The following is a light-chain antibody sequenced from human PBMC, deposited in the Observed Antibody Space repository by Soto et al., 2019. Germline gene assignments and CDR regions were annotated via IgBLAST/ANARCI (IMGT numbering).Light chain of an antibody. J-gene: IGLJ2*01. CDR1: SSDVGGYNY. Sequence: QSALTQPGSVSGSPGQSITISCTGTSSDVGGYNYVSWYQQHPGKAPRLMIYDVSNRPSGVSNRFSGSKSVNTASLTISGLQAEDEADYYCSSYTSRSALEVFGGGTKLTVL. V-gene: IGLV2-14*01. CDR2: DVS. CDR3: SSYTSRSALEV.